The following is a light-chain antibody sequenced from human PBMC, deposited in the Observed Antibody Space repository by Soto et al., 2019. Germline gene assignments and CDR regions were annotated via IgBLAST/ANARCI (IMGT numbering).Light chain of an antibody. CDR2: AVS. J-gene: IGLJ2*01. CDR3: CSYAGSDLTV. CDR1: SSDVGGYNH. Sequence: QSVLTQPRSVSGSPGQSVTISCTGTSSDVGGYNHVSWYQQHPGKAPELMIYAVSERPSGVPDRFTGSKFGNTASLTISGLQAEDEADYYCCSYAGSDLTVFGGGTKVTVL. V-gene: IGLV2-11*01.